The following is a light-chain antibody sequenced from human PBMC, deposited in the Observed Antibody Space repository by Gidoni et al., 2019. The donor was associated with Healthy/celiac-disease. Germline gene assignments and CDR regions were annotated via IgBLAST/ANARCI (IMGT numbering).Light chain of an antibody. V-gene: IGKV3-15*01. CDR3: QQYNNGPS. J-gene: IGKJ2*01. CDR1: QSVSSN. CDR2: GAS. Sequence: EIVMTQSPATLSVSPGERATLSCRASQSVSSNLAWYQQKPGQAPRLLIYGASNRATGIPARFSGSGSGTEFTLTISSLQSEDFAVYYCQQYNNGPSFGQGTKLEIK.